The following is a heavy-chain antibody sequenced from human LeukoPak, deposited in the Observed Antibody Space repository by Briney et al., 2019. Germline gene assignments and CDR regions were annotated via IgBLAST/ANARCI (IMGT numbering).Heavy chain of an antibody. CDR3: ARDYDILTGYFRGGFDY. CDR1: GFTFSDYY. CDR2: ITSSSSDT. J-gene: IGHJ4*02. V-gene: IGHV3-11*05. D-gene: IGHD3-9*01. Sequence: GSLRLSCAASGFTFSDYYMSWIRQAPGKGLEWISYITSSSSDTNYADSVKGRFTISRDNAKKSLYLQMNSLRAEDTAVYYCARDYDILTGYFRGGFDYWGQGTLVTVSS.